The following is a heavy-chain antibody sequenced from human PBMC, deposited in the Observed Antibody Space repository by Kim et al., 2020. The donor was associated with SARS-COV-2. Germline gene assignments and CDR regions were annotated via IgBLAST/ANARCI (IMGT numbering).Heavy chain of an antibody. V-gene: IGHV3-74*01. CDR3: ARAGDYDISGYYGFFHH. J-gene: IGHJ1*01. Sequence: KGRFTISRDNAKNTLYLQMNSLRPEDTAVYYCARAGDYDISGYYGFFHHWGRGALVTVSS. D-gene: IGHD3-22*01.